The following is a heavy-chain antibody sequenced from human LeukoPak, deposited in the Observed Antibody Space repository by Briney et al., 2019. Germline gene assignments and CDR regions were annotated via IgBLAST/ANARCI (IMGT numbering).Heavy chain of an antibody. CDR1: GGSISSYY. J-gene: IGHJ4*02. CDR2: IYYSGST. CDR3: ARFPAQNYFDY. Sequence: SETLSLTCTVSGGSISSYYWSWIRQPPGKGLEWIGYIYYSGSTNYNPSLKSRVTISVDTSKNQFSLKLSSVTAADTAVYYCARFPAQNYFDYWGQGTLVTVSS. V-gene: IGHV4-59*12.